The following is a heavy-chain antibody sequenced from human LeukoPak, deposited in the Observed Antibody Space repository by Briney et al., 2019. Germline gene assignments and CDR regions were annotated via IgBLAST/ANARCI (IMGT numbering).Heavy chain of an antibody. J-gene: IGHJ4*02. CDR1: GGSISSSY. Sequence: SETLSLTCTVSGGSISSSYWSWIRQSAGKRLEWIGRIYSSGSTDYTPSLKSRGTMSVDTSKNQFSLKLTSVTAADTAMYYCARGTLYSGWSYYFDYWGQGSQVTVSS. CDR2: IYSSGST. D-gene: IGHD6-19*01. V-gene: IGHV4-4*07. CDR3: ARGTLYSGWSYYFDY.